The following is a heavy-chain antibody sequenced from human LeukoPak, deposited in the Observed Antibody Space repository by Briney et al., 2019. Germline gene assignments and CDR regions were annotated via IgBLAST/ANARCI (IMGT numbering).Heavy chain of an antibody. CDR2: ISAYDAKT. D-gene: IGHD1-14*01. J-gene: IGHJ4*02. CDR3: ARDSRSPGPVFSDY. Sequence: ASVMVSCRASGYTFVRHGVNWVRQAPGQGLEWMGWISAYDAKTYYAERLQGRVTMTRDISASTVYMELRSLTSDDTAVYYCARDSRSPGPVFSDYWGQGTLVTVSS. CDR1: GYTFVRHG. V-gene: IGHV1-18*01.